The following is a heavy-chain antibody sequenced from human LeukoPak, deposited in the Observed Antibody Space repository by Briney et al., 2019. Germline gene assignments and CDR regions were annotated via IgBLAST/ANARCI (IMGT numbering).Heavy chain of an antibody. CDR2: ISSSSSTI. J-gene: IGHJ4*02. CDR1: GFTFNSYS. CDR3: ARVGVATEWARGYYFDY. V-gene: IGHV3-48*02. Sequence: PGGSLRLSCAASGFTFNSYSMNWVRQAPGKGLEWVSYISSSSSTIYYADSVKGRFTISRDNAKNSLYLQMNSLRDEDTAVYYCARVGVATEWARGYYFDYWGQGTLVTVSS. D-gene: IGHD5-12*01.